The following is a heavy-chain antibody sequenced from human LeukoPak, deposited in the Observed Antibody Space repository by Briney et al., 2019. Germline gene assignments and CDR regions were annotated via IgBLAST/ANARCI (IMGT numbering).Heavy chain of an antibody. Sequence: PGGSLRLSCAASGFPFSNYAMSWVRQAPGKGLKWVATVNDNGAATYYADSVKGRFTISRDNSYNTVSLQMNGLRDEDTGVYYCAKGLKTGVGPYMGYHYYKDVWGKGATVTVSS. D-gene: IGHD3-16*01. CDR3: AKGLKTGVGPYMGYHYYKDV. J-gene: IGHJ6*03. V-gene: IGHV3-23*01. CDR2: VNDNGAAT. CDR1: GFPFSNYA.